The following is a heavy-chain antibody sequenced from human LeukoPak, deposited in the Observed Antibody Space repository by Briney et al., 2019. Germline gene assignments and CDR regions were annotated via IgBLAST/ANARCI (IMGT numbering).Heavy chain of an antibody. J-gene: IGHJ4*02. CDR2: IKQDGTEK. Sequence: GGSLRLSCAASGFTFSDYYMSWIRQAPGKGLEWVANIKQDGTEKYYVDSVKGRFTVSRDNAKNSLSLQMNSLRADDTAVYYCAKSGRNDDSAYYFADNWGQGTLVTVSS. CDR3: AKSGRNDDSAYYFADN. V-gene: IGHV3-7*01. CDR1: GFTFSDYY. D-gene: IGHD3-22*01.